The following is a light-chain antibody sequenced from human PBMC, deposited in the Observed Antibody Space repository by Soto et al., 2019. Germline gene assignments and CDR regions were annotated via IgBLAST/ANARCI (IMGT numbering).Light chain of an antibody. V-gene: IGLV2-8*01. Sequence: QSALTQPPSASGSPGQSVTISCTGTSSDVGGYNYVSWYPQHPGKAPKLMIYEVTKRPSGVPDRFSGSKSGNTASLTVSGLQAEDEADYCCNSYAGSLYVVFGGGTKLTVL. J-gene: IGLJ2*01. CDR3: NSYAGSLYVV. CDR2: EVT. CDR1: SSDVGGYNY.